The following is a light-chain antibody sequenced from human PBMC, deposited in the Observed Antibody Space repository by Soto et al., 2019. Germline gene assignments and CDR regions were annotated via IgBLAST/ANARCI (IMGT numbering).Light chain of an antibody. V-gene: IGKV1-27*01. Sequence: DIQMTQSPSSLSASVGDRVTITCRASQGIRNYLAWYQQKPGKVPKLLIFGASTLQLGVPSRFSGSGSGTDFTLTISSLQPEDFAMYYCKNYDSAPFAFGGGTKVEIK. CDR1: QGIRNY. J-gene: IGKJ4*01. CDR2: GAS. CDR3: KNYDSAPFA.